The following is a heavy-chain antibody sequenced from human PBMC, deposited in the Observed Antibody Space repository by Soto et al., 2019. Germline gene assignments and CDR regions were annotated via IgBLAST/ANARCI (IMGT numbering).Heavy chain of an antibody. CDR3: ARAAAVSAELSY. CDR2: ISAYNGNT. D-gene: IGHD1-26*01. CDR1: GYTFTSYG. Sequence: QVQLVQSGAEVKKPGASVKVSCKASGYTFTSYGISWVRQAPGQGLEWMGWISAYNGNTNYAQKLQGRVTMTTDTPTSTAYTALRSLRSPDTAIYYCARAAAVSAELSYWCQRPLVTVSS. V-gene: IGHV1-18*01. J-gene: IGHJ4*02.